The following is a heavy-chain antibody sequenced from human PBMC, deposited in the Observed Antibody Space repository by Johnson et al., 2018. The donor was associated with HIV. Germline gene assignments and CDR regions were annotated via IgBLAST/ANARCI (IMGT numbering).Heavy chain of an antibody. CDR1: GFTFSRYA. CDR2: ISYDGSEK. CDR3: ARGGHCGGDCAGAKQALDI. Sequence: QVQLVESGGGVVQPGRSLRLSCAASGFTFSRYAMHWVRQVPGKGLEWVAVISYDGSEKYFADSVKGRFTISRDSSKNTLYLQMNSLRAEDTAVYYCARGGHCGGDCAGAKQALDIWGQGTRVTVSS. J-gene: IGHJ3*02. D-gene: IGHD2-21*01. V-gene: IGHV3-30*04.